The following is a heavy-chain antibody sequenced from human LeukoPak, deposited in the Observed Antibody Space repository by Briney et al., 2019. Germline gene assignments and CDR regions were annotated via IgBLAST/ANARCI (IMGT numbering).Heavy chain of an antibody. D-gene: IGHD1-26*01. CDR1: GFTFSSYG. V-gene: IGHV3-30*02. J-gene: IGHJ4*02. CDR2: IRYDGSNK. Sequence: QPGGSLRLSCAASGFTFSSYGMHWVRQAPGKGLEWVAFIRYDGSNKYYADSVKGRFTISRDNSKNTLYLQMNSLRAEDTAVYYCAKDGPPPVGATRVGYFDYWGQGTLVTVSS. CDR3: AKDGPPPVGATRVGYFDY.